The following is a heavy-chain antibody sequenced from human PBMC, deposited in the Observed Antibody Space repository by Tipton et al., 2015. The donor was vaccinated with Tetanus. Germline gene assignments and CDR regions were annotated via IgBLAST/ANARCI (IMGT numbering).Heavy chain of an antibody. D-gene: IGHD5-12*01. Sequence: GSLRLSCAASGFSFTNYAMSWVRQAPGKGLEWVSGISASGGGTYYADSVKGRFTISRDNSKNTLSLQMNSLRAEDTAVYYCARGPRLLLYYFDSWGQGTLVTVSS. CDR1: GFSFTNYA. J-gene: IGHJ4*02. CDR3: ARGPRLLLYYFDS. CDR2: ISASGGGT. V-gene: IGHV3-23*01.